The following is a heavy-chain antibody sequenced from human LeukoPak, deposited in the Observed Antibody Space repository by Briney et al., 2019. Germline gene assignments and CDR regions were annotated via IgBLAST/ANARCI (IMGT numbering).Heavy chain of an antibody. CDR1: GVTCVGYA. V-gene: IGHV3-43*02. D-gene: IGHD5-12*01. Sequence: AGASLILSCAASGVTCVGYAMRSVRPPPGKGMEWVSLISGEGGSTYYADSVKGRFTISRDNSKNSLYLQMNSLRTEDTALYYCAKDRWLRGMLDYWGQGTLVTVSS. J-gene: IGHJ4*02. CDR3: AKDRWLRGMLDY. CDR2: ISGEGGST.